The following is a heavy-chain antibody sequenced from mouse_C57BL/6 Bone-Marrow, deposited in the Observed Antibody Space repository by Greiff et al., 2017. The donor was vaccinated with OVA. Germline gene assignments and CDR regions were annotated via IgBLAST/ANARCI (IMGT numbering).Heavy chain of an antibody. CDR1: GFNIKDYY. V-gene: IGHV14-2*01. Sequence: DVKLQESGAELVKPGASVKLSCTASGFNIKDYYMQWVKQRTEQGLEWIGRIDPEDGETKYDPKFQGKATITADTSSNTAYLQLSSLTAEDTAVYYCARRGLYDGWAYWGQGTLVTVSA. CDR2: IDPEDGET. D-gene: IGHD2-3*01. CDR3: ARRGLYDGWAY. J-gene: IGHJ3*01.